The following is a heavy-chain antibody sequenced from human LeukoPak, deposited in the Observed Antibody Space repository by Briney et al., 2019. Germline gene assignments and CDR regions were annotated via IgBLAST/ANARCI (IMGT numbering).Heavy chain of an antibody. CDR2: IYSGGST. Sequence: GGSLRLSCAASGFTVSSNYMSWVRQAPGKGLEWFSVIYSGGSTYYADSVKGRFTISRDNSKNTLYLQMNSLRAGDTAVYYCARNLIVVVAATWGYCGMDVWGQGTTVTVSS. J-gene: IGHJ6*02. D-gene: IGHD2-15*01. CDR1: GFTVSSNY. CDR3: ARNLIVVVAATWGYCGMDV. V-gene: IGHV3-53*01.